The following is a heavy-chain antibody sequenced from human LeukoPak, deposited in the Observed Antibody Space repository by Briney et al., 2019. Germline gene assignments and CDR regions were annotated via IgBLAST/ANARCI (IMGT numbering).Heavy chain of an antibody. Sequence: ASVKVSCKASGYTFTGYYMHWVRQAPGQGLEWMGWINPNSGGTNYAQKFQGRVTMTRDTSISTAYMELSRLRSDDTAVYYCARDLGIPMILNWFDPWGQGTLVTVSS. CDR2: INPNSGGT. J-gene: IGHJ5*02. V-gene: IGHV1-2*02. CDR1: GYTFTGYY. D-gene: IGHD3-22*01. CDR3: ARDLGIPMILNWFDP.